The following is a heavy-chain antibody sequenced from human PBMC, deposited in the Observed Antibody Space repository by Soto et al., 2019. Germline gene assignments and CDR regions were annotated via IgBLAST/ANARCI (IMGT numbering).Heavy chain of an antibody. CDR3: ARGPEYVYVWGRCRDHFYYYYCMDV. Sequence: QVQLVQSGAEVKKPGASVKVSCKASGYTFTSYYMHWVRQAPGQGLEWMGIINPSGGSTSYAQKFQGRVAMTRDTSTITVYMELRSLRSEDRAVYYCARGPEYVYVWGRCRDHFYYYYCMDVEGQLTTVTVAS. CDR2: INPSGGST. V-gene: IGHV1-46*01. J-gene: IGHJ6*02. CDR1: GYTFTSYY. D-gene: IGHD3-16*02.